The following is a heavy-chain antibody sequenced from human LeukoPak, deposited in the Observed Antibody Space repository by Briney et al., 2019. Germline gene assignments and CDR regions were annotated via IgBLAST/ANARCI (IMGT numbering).Heavy chain of an antibody. V-gene: IGHV1-69*05. CDR3: VLIRYDSSGYYYRDY. Sequence: SVKVSCKASGGTFSSYAISWVRQAPGQGLEWMGGIIPIFGTANYAQKFQGRVTITTDESTSTAYMELSSLRSEDAAVYYCVLIRYDSSGYYYRDYWGQGTLVTVSS. CDR2: IIPIFGTA. J-gene: IGHJ4*02. D-gene: IGHD3-22*01. CDR1: GGTFSSYA.